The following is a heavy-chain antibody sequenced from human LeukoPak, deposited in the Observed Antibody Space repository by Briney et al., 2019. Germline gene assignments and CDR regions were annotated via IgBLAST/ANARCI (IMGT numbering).Heavy chain of an antibody. Sequence: GGSLRLSCAASGFTFSSYAMHWVRQAPGKGLEWVAVISYDGSNKNYADSVKGRFTISRDNSKNTLYLQMNSLRTEDTAVYYCAKITGGSYYNYFDYWGQGTLVTVSS. J-gene: IGHJ4*02. CDR1: GFTFSSYA. D-gene: IGHD1-26*01. CDR3: AKITGGSYYNYFDY. V-gene: IGHV3-30*04. CDR2: ISYDGSNK.